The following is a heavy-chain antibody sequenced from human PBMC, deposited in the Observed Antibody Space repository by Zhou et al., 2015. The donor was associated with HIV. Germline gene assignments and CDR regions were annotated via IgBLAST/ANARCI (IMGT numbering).Heavy chain of an antibody. J-gene: IGHJ6*02. V-gene: IGHV3-11*01. CDR3: ARDRQSGMDV. CDR2: ISGSGHSI. Sequence: QVRLVESGGGLVHTRGSLRLSCEVSGFTFSDYYMNWIRQTPGKGLEWVAYISGSGHSIKYSDSVKGRFTVSRDNAKNTLYLQMSGLGGDDTAVYYCARDRQSGMDVWGQGTTVTVSS. D-gene: IGHD6-6*01. CDR1: GFTFSDYY.